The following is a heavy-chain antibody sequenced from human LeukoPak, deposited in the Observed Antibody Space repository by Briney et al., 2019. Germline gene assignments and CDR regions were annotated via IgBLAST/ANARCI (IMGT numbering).Heavy chain of an antibody. V-gene: IGHV4-59*12. J-gene: IGHJ4*02. D-gene: IGHD1-26*01. CDR2: IYYSGST. CDR3: ARDQRSLFDL. CDR1: GGSFSGYY. Sequence: PSETLSLTCAVYGGSFSGYYWSWIRQPPGKGLEWIGYIYYSGSTNYNPSLKSRVTISINTSKNQFSLKMTSVTAADTAVYYCARDQRSLFDLWGQGSLVIVSS.